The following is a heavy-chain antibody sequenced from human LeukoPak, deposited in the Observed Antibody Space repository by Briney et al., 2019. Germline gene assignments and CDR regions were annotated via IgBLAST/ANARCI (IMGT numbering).Heavy chain of an antibody. Sequence: GGSLRLSCAASGFTVSSNYMSWVRQAPGKGLEWVSVIYSGGSTYYADSVKGRFTISRDNSKNMLYLQMNSLRAEDTAVYYCARGAVAGRFDYWGQGTLVTVSS. CDR3: ARGAVAGRFDY. J-gene: IGHJ4*02. V-gene: IGHV3-53*01. CDR1: GFTVSSNY. CDR2: IYSGGST. D-gene: IGHD6-19*01.